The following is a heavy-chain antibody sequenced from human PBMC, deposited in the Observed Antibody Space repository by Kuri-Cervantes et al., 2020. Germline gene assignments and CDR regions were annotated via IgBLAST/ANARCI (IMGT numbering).Heavy chain of an antibody. V-gene: IGHV3-13*01. Sequence: GESLKISCAASGFTFSSYDMHWVRQATEKGLEWVSAIGSTGDTYFPGSVKGRFTISRENAKNSLYLQMNSLRAGDTAVYYCARSRADWYFDLWGRGTLVTVSS. CDR1: GFTFSSYD. CDR3: ARSRADWYFDL. J-gene: IGHJ2*01. CDR2: IGSTGDT.